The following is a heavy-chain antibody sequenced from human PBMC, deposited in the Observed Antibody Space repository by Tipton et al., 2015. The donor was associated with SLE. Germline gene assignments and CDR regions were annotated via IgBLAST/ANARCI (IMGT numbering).Heavy chain of an antibody. Sequence: TLSLTCTVPGGSISSSGYYWGWIRQPPGKGLQWVGSLDYSGSTYYNPSLKSRVSISIDTSKKQFSLQLSSVTAADTAIYYCARHMYCSTARCYSAFDIWGQGTMVTVSS. J-gene: IGHJ3*02. CDR2: LDYSGST. D-gene: IGHD2-2*02. CDR1: GGSISSSGYY. V-gene: IGHV4-39*07. CDR3: ARHMYCSTARCYSAFDI.